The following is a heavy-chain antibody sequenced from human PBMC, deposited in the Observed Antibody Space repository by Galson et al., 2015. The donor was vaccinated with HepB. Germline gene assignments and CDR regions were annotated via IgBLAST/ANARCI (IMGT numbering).Heavy chain of an antibody. CDR1: GFTFSSYG. V-gene: IGHV3-30*03. Sequence: SLRLSCAASGFTFSSYGMHWVRTAPGKGLEWVAVISYDGSNKYYADSVKGRFTISRDNSKNTLYLQMNSLRAEDTSVYYCTANIGYSSSWYLRDFDYWGQGTLVTVSS. J-gene: IGHJ4*02. CDR3: TANIGYSSSWYLRDFDY. D-gene: IGHD6-13*01. CDR2: ISYDGSNK.